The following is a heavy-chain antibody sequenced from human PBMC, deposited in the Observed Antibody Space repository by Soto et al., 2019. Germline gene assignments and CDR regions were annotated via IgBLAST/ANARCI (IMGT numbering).Heavy chain of an antibody. CDR1: GFTFSNYA. CDR2: ISGSGGST. J-gene: IGHJ4*02. Sequence: EVQLLESGGGLVQPGGSLRLSCAASGFTFSNYAMSWVRQAPGKGLEWVSAISGSGGSTYYADSVKGRFTISRDNSKNTLYLQRSSLRAEDTAVYYCAKAMPDYYDSSGYYYLSTANSQYYFDYWGQGTMVTVSS. V-gene: IGHV3-23*01. D-gene: IGHD3-22*01. CDR3: AKAMPDYYDSSGYYYLSTANSQYYFDY.